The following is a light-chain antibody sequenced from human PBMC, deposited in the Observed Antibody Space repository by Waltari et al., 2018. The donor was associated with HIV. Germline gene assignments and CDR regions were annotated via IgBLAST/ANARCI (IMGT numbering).Light chain of an antibody. CDR3: QQYGSSPFT. J-gene: IGKJ3*01. V-gene: IGKV3-15*01. Sequence: EIVMTQSPATLSVSPGERATLSCRASQSVSSNLAWYQQKPGQAPRLLIYGASTRTTGIAPRFSGSGSETEFTLTINSLQSEDFAVYYCQQYGSSPFTFGPGTKVDIK. CDR1: QSVSSN. CDR2: GAS.